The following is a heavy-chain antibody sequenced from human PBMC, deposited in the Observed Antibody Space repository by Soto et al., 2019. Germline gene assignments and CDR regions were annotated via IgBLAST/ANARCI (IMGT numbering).Heavy chain of an antibody. CDR2: MNPNSGNT. D-gene: IGHD4-17*01. V-gene: IGHV1-8*01. Sequence: QVKLMQSGAEVKKPGASVKDSCKASGYTFTSYDINWVRQATGQGLEWMGWMNPNSGNTGYAQKYKGRVTVTRNTSTSTAYVEQCSLRSEDTAVYYCAISTNDYGDRHWGQGSVVTVSS. CDR3: AISTNDYGDRH. CDR1: GYTFTSYD. J-gene: IGHJ4*02.